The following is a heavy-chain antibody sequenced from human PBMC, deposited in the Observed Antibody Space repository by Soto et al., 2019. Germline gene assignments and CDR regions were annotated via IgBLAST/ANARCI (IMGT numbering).Heavy chain of an antibody. D-gene: IGHD6-13*01. J-gene: IGHJ5*02. CDR3: AGGRIAAAGPLVNWFYP. CDR1: GYTFTSYG. CDR2: ISAYNGNT. V-gene: IGHV1-18*01. Sequence: ASVKVSCKASGYTFTSYGISWVRQAPGQGLEWMGWISAYNGNTSYAQKLQGRVTMTTDTSTSTAYMELRSMRSDDTAVYYCAGGRIAAAGPLVNWFYPWGKGTLVTVAS.